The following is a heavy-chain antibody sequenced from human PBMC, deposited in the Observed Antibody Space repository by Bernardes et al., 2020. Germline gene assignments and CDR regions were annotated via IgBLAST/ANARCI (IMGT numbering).Heavy chain of an antibody. J-gene: IGHJ4*02. CDR2: IWYDGSNP. Sequence: GGSLRLSCAVSGFTYSNFAIHWVRQAPGKGLEWVAFIWYDGSNPYYAESVRGRFIISRDSSKDTLDLQMNSLRLDDTAVYYCAREGPGLPGAHDYWGQGTLVTVSS. V-gene: IGHV3-33*01. CDR3: AREGPGLPGAHDY. CDR1: GFTYSNFA.